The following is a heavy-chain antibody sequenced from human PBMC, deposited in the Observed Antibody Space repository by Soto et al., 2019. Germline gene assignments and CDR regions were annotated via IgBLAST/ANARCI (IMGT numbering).Heavy chain of an antibody. CDR2: ISSSSSYI. CDR1: GFTFSSYS. J-gene: IGHJ5*02. V-gene: IGHV3-21*01. Sequence: EVQLVESGGGLVKRGGSLRLSCAASGFTFSSYSMNWVRQAPGKGLEWVSSISSSSSYIYYADSVKGRFTISRDNAKNSLYLQMNSLRAEDTAVYYCARDLHDYVSFRFDPWGQGTLVTVSS. D-gene: IGHD3-16*01. CDR3: ARDLHDYVSFRFDP.